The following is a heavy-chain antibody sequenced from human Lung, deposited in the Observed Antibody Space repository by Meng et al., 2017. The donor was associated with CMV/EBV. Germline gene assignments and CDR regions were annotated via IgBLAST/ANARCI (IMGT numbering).Heavy chain of an antibody. Sequence: ASXXVSCKASGYTFTSYYLHWIRQAPGQGLEWMGIVNPAGGDATYARTFEGRVTMTRDRSTDTVYLELNRLTPEDTAVYYCARGESINYWRQGTLVTVSS. V-gene: IGHV1-46*01. CDR3: ARGESINY. CDR1: GYTFTSYY. D-gene: IGHD3-10*01. J-gene: IGHJ4*02. CDR2: VNPAGGDA.